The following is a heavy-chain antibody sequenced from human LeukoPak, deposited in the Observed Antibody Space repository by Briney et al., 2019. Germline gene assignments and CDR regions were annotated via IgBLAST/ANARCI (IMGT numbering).Heavy chain of an antibody. J-gene: IGHJ6*03. CDR2: IYTSGST. CDR3: AREEVFFEEVAADYYYYYYMDV. D-gene: IGHD2-15*01. Sequence: SETLSLTCTVSGGSISSGSYYWSWIRQPAGKGLEWIGRIYTSGSTNYNPSLKSRFTISVDTSKNQFSLKLSSVTAADTAVYYCAREEVFFEEVAADYYYYYYMDVWGKGTTVTVSS. CDR1: GGSISSGSYY. V-gene: IGHV4-61*02.